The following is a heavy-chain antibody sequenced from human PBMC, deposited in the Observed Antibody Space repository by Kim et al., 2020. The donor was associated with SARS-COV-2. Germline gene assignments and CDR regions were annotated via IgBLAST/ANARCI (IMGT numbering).Heavy chain of an antibody. V-gene: IGHV1-46*01. Sequence: YAQKFQGRVTMTRDTSTSTVYMELSSLRSEDTAVYYCARDSSVASSGPTDWGQGTLVTVSS. CDR3: ARDSSVASSGPTD. D-gene: IGHD3-22*01. J-gene: IGHJ4*02.